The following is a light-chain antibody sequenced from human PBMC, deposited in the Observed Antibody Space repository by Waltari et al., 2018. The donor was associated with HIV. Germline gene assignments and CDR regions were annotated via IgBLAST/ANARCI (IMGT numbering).Light chain of an antibody. CDR1: QSVLYSSNNKNY. V-gene: IGKV4-1*01. Sequence: DIVMTQSPDSLAVSLGERATIDCKSSQSVLYSSNNKNYLAWYQQRPGQSPRMIIYWSSTREAGVPDRFSGSGSGTDFNLTISSLQAEDVAVYYCQQYLTTPWTFGQGTKVEIK. CDR2: WSS. J-gene: IGKJ1*01. CDR3: QQYLTTPWT.